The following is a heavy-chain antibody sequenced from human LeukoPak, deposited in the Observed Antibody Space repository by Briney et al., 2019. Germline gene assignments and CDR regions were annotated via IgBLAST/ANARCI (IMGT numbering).Heavy chain of an antibody. D-gene: IGHD1-7*01. V-gene: IGHV3-11*01. CDR2: ISSSGSTI. CDR1: GFTFSDYY. Sequence: KPGGSLRLSCAASGFTFSDYYMSWIRQAPGKGLEWVSYISSSGSTIYCADSVKGRFTISRDNAKNSLYLQMNSLRAEDTAVYYCARVLFDWNYRGFDYWGQGTLVTVSS. CDR3: ARVLFDWNYRGFDY. J-gene: IGHJ4*02.